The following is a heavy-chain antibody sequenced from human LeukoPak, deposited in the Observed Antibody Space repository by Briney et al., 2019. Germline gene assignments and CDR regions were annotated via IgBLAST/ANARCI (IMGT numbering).Heavy chain of an antibody. D-gene: IGHD1-26*01. Sequence: ASVKVSCKASGYTFTGYYMHWVRQAPGQGLEWMGWINPNSGGTNYAQKFQGRVTMTRDTSISTAYMELSRLRSDDTAVYYCARVSGSYYIRNAFDIWGQGAMVTASS. J-gene: IGHJ3*02. CDR3: ARVSGSYYIRNAFDI. CDR2: INPNSGGT. V-gene: IGHV1-2*02. CDR1: GYTFTGYY.